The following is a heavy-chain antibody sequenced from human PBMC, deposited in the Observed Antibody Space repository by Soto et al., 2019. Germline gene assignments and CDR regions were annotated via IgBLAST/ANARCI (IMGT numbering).Heavy chain of an antibody. V-gene: IGHV3-23*01. CDR1: GFTFSSYA. J-gene: IGHJ6*02. Sequence: PGGSLRLSCAASGFTFSSYAMSWVRQAPGKGLEWVSAISGSGGSTYYADSVKGRFTISRDNSKNTLYLQMNSLRAEDTAVYYCAKVAPHCRSTSCYVDLTGGMDVWGQGTTVTVSS. CDR3: AKVAPHCRSTSCYVDLTGGMDV. D-gene: IGHD2-2*01. CDR2: ISGSGGST.